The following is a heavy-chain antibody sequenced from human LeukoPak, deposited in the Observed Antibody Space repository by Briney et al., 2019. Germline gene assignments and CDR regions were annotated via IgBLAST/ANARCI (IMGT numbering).Heavy chain of an antibody. CDR1: GGSISSYY. CDR3: ARLKDWDYWTRTLDY. V-gene: IGHV4-59*12. J-gene: IGHJ4*02. Sequence: SETLSLTCTVSGGSISSYYWSWIRQPPGKGLEWIGYIYYSGSTNYNPSLKSRVTISVDTSKNQFSLKLSSVTAADTAVYYCARLKDWDYWTRTLDYWGQGTLVTVSS. CDR2: IYYSGST. D-gene: IGHD1-7*01.